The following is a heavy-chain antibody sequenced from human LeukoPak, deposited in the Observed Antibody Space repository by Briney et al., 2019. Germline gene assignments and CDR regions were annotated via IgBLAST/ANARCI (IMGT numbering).Heavy chain of an antibody. J-gene: IGHJ4*02. D-gene: IGHD1-26*01. CDR1: GFTFSSYW. Sequence: EASVKVSCKASGFTFSSYWMHWVRQAPGRGLVWVSRINSDGSSTSYADSVKGRFTISRDNAKNTLYLQMNSLRAEDTAVYYCARVGRELTIDYWGQGTLVTVSS. CDR2: INSDGSST. CDR3: ARVGRELTIDY. V-gene: IGHV3-74*01.